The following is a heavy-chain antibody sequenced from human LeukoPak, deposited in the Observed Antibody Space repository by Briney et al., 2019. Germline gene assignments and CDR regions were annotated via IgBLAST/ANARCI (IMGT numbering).Heavy chain of an antibody. CDR2: ISSSSSYI. J-gene: IGHJ3*02. D-gene: IGHD3-22*01. CDR1: GFTFSSYS. V-gene: IGHV3-21*01. CDR3: VRDPRSSGYPDI. Sequence: GGSLRLSCAASGFTFSSYSMNWVRQAPGKGLEWVSSISSSSSYIYYADSVKGRFTISRDNAKNSLYLQMNSLRAEDTAVYYCVRDPRSSGYPDIWGQGTMVTVSS.